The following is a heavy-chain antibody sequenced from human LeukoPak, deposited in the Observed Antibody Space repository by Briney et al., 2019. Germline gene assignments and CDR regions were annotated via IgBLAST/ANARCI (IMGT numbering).Heavy chain of an antibody. Sequence: SETLSLTCTVSGGSISSGSYYWSWIRQPAGKGLEWIGRIYTSGSTNYNPSLKSRVTISVDTSKNQSSLKLSSVTAADTAVYYCASEGKEYYYDSSGYYYDYHDYWGQGTLVTVSS. D-gene: IGHD3-22*01. V-gene: IGHV4-61*02. J-gene: IGHJ4*02. CDR3: ASEGKEYYYDSSGYYYDYHDY. CDR1: GGSISSGSYY. CDR2: IYTSGST.